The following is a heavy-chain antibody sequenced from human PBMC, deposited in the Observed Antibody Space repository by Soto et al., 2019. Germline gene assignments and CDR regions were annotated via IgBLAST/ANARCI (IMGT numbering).Heavy chain of an antibody. Sequence: ASVKVSCKASGGTFSSYAISWVRQAPGQGLEWMGGIIPIFGTANYAQKFQGRLTITADESTTTAYMELSSLRSEDTAVYYCARMFSGDYTFFFAYWGQGTLVTVSS. D-gene: IGHD4-17*01. CDR1: GGTFSSYA. CDR3: ARMFSGDYTFFFAY. CDR2: IIPIFGTA. V-gene: IGHV1-69*13. J-gene: IGHJ4*02.